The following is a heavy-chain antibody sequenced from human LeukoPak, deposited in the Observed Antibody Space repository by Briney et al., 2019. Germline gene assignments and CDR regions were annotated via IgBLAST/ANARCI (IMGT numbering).Heavy chain of an antibody. CDR1: GFTFSSYS. CDR3: ARVPSQWLARGVDDY. Sequence: PGGSLRLSCAASGFTFSSYSMNWVRQAPGKGLEWVSYISSSSSTIYYADSVKGRFTISRDNAKNSLYLQMNSLRAEDTAVYYCARVPSQWLARGVDDYWGQGTLVTVSS. CDR2: ISSSSSTI. J-gene: IGHJ4*02. D-gene: IGHD6-19*01. V-gene: IGHV3-48*01.